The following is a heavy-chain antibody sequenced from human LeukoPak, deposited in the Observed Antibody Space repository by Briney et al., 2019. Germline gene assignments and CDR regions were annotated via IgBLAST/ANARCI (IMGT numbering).Heavy chain of an antibody. CDR2: IYYSGST. V-gene: IGHV4-38-2*02. Sequence: KPSETLSLTCTVSGYSISSGYYWGWIRQPPGKGLEWIGSIYYSGSTYYNPSLKSRVTISVDTPKNQFSLKLSSVTAADTAVYYCARVGYDFWSGYLGSMDVWGKGTTVTVSS. J-gene: IGHJ6*03. CDR3: ARVGYDFWSGYLGSMDV. CDR1: GYSISSGYY. D-gene: IGHD3-3*01.